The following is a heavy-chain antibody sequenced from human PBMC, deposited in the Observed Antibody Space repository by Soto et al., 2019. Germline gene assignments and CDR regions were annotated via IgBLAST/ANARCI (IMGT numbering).Heavy chain of an antibody. CDR1: GYSFATYW. D-gene: IGHD5-18*01. V-gene: IGHV5-51*01. CDR2: IYPADSDT. Sequence: GESLKISCDAFGYSFATYWIGWVRQMPGKGLEWMGIIYPADSDTRYSPSFQGQVTISADKSINTAYLQWSSLKASDTATYYCGRQYADTSMGGYYYTGLDVWGQGTTVTVSS. J-gene: IGHJ6*02. CDR3: GRQYADTSMGGYYYTGLDV.